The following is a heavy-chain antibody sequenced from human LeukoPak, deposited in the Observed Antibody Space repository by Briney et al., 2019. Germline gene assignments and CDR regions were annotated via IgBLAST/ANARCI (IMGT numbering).Heavy chain of an antibody. CDR2: ISYDGSNK. V-gene: IGHV3-30-3*01. CDR3: ARRWGSGLDY. D-gene: IGHD6-19*01. Sequence: GGSLRLSCAASGFTFSSYAMHWVRQAPGKGLEWVAVISYDGSNKYYADSVKGRFTISRDNSKNTLYLQMNSLRAEDTAVYYCARRWGSGLDYWGQGTLVTVSS. CDR1: GFTFSSYA. J-gene: IGHJ4*02.